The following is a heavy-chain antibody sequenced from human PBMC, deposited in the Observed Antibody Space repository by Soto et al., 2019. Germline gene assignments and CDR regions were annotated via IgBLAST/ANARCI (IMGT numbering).Heavy chain of an antibody. CDR2: IHHIGTT. D-gene: IGHD3-10*01. CDR1: GGSLTTFNW. CDR3: ARTEAGAFNI. Sequence: QVQLQESGPGLVKPSGILSLTCAVSGGSLTTFNWWCWVRQPPGKGLEWIGDIHHIGTTNYNPSLDSRVTISLAKSRNHFSLTLISVTAADSAVYYCARTEAGAFNIWGQGKMITVSS. V-gene: IGHV4-4*02. J-gene: IGHJ3*02.